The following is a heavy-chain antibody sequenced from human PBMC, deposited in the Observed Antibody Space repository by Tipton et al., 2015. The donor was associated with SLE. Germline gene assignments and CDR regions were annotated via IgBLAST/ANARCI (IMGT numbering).Heavy chain of an antibody. V-gene: IGHV4-59*01. CDR1: GGSISRYH. D-gene: IGHD6-13*01. J-gene: IGHJ2*01. CDR2: IFYSGST. Sequence: TLSLTCTVSGGSISRYHWNWIRQPPGKGLDWIGYIFYSGSTNSNPSLKSRVTISLDTSKNQLSLKLSSVTAADTAVYYCTRERFSSCGFYWDFARWGRGTVGTVST. CDR3: TRERFSSCGFYWDFAR.